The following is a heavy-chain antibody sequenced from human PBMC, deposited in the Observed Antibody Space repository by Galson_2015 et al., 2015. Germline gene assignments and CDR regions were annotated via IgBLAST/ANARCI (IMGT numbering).Heavy chain of an antibody. CDR1: GFTFDDYA. V-gene: IGHV3-9*01. J-gene: IGHJ4*02. CDR2: ISWNSGRI. Sequence: SMRLSCAAYGFTFDDYAMQWVRHAPGKGLEWVSGISWNSGRIGYADSVKGRFTISRDNAKNSLYLQMNSLRAEDTALYYCAKEGRGDYYGSGSYLVYWFQRTLFTVSS. CDR3: AKEGRGDYYGSGSYLVY. D-gene: IGHD3-10*01.